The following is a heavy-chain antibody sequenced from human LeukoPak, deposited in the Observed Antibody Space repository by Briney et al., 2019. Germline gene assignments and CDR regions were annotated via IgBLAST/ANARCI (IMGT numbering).Heavy chain of an antibody. CDR1: GFILSNYA. CDR2: ISSRGDST. D-gene: IGHD6-19*01. J-gene: IGHJ4*02. Sequence: GGSLRLSCAASGFILSNYAMSWVREVPGRGLEWVSTISSRGDSTYVADSVKGRFTISRDNSKNSLYQQMNTVRAEDTAVYYCVKGPRPDITVAHTVENWGQGTLVTVSS. V-gene: IGHV3-23*01. CDR3: VKGPRPDITVAHTVEN.